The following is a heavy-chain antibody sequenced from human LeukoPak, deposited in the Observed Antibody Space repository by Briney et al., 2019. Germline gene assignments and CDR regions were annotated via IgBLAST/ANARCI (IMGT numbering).Heavy chain of an antibody. CDR3: AREGDGFNSVDY. Sequence: GGSLRLSCAASGFTFTNYIMNWVRQAPGEGLEWVSSISGSSRDIYYADSVKGRFTISRDNAKNSLYLQMNSLGAEDTAVYYCAREGDGFNSVDYWGQGALVTVSS. J-gene: IGHJ4*02. D-gene: IGHD5-24*01. V-gene: IGHV3-21*01. CDR2: ISGSSRDI. CDR1: GFTFTNYI.